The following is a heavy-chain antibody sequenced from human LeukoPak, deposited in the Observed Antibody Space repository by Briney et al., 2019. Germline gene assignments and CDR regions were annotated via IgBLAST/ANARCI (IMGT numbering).Heavy chain of an antibody. CDR2: INPRGGST. Sequence: GASVKVSCKASGYTFTSYAISWVRQAPGQGLEWMGIINPRGGSTRYAQKLQGRVTMTRDTSTSTVDMELSSLRSEDTAVYYCVRGASITVAEYYFDYWGQGTLVTVSS. CDR3: VRGASITVAEYYFDY. V-gene: IGHV1-46*04. CDR1: GYTFTSYA. J-gene: IGHJ4*02. D-gene: IGHD6-19*01.